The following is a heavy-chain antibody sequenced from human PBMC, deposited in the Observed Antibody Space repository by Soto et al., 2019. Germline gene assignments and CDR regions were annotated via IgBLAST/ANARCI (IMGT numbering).Heavy chain of an antibody. CDR3: AKDITYYYDSSGYPY. CDR2: ISGSGGST. Sequence: PGGSLRLSCSASGFAFRSYAMSWVRQAPGKGLEWVSAISGSGGSTYYADSVKGRFTISRDNSKNTLYLQMNSLRAEDTAVYYCAKDITYYYDSSGYPYWGQGNLVTVSS. V-gene: IGHV3-23*01. CDR1: GFAFRSYA. J-gene: IGHJ4*02. D-gene: IGHD3-22*01.